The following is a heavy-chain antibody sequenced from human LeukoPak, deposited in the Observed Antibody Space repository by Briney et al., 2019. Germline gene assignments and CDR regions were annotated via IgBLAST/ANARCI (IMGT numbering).Heavy chain of an antibody. J-gene: IGHJ4*02. CDR1: GYTFSDHY. CDR3: AREHNAPDH. Sequence: ASVKVSCKASGYTFSDHYMHWVRQAPGQGLEWMGYISPNSGDTHYAQKFEDRVTLTRDTFISTAFMELRTLTSDDTSVYYCAREHNAPDHWGQGTLVTVSS. V-gene: IGHV1-2*02. D-gene: IGHD1-20*01. CDR2: ISPNSGDT.